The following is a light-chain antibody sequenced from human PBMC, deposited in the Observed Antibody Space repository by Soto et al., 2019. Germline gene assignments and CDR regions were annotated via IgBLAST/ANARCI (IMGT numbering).Light chain of an antibody. V-gene: IGLV2-11*01. J-gene: IGLJ1*01. Sequence: SVLTQPRSVCGSPGQSVTISCTGTSIDVGGYNYVSWYQQHPGKAPKLMIYDVSKRPSGVPDRFSGSKSGNTASLTISGLQAEDEADYYCCSYAGSSYVFGTGTKVTVL. CDR1: SIDVGGYNY. CDR3: CSYAGSSYV. CDR2: DVS.